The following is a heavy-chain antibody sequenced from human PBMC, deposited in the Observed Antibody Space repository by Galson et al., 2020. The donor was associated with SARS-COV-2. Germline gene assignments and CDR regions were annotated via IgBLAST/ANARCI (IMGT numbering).Heavy chain of an antibody. J-gene: IGHJ4*02. CDR3: ARHEGTIFGVVHQLHFDY. Sequence: ETSETLSLTCTVSGGSISSYYWSWIRQPPGKGLEWIGYIYYSGSTNYNPSLKSRVTISVDTSKNQFSLKLSSVTAADTAVYYCARHEGTIFGVVHQLHFDYWGQGTLVTVSS. CDR2: IYYSGST. V-gene: IGHV4-59*08. D-gene: IGHD3-3*01. CDR1: GGSISSYY.